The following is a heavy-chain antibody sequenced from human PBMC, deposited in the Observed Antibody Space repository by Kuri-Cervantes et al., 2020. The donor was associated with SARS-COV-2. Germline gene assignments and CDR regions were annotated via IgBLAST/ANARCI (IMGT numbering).Heavy chain of an antibody. D-gene: IGHD3-22*01. CDR3: ARGERADYYDSSGYTFDY. V-gene: IGHV1-2*02. J-gene: IGHJ4*02. Sequence: ASVKVSCKASGYTFTGYHMHWVRQAPGQGLEWMGWINPNSGGTNYAQKFQGRVTMTRDTSISTAYMELRSLRSDDTAVYYCARGERADYYDSSGYTFDYWGQGTLVTVSS. CDR2: INPNSGGT. CDR1: GYTFTGYH.